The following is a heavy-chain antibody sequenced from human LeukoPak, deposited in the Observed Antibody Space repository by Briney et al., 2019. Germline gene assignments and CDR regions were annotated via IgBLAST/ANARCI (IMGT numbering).Heavy chain of an antibody. J-gene: IGHJ4*02. Sequence: GGSPRLSCAASGFTFSNYGMHWVRQAPGKGLEWVAVISYDGSNKYYADSVKGRFTISRDNSKNTLYLQMNSLRAEDTAVYYCAKDLLSRTYYYDSSGSDYWGQGTLVTVSS. D-gene: IGHD3-22*01. CDR3: AKDLLSRTYYYDSSGSDY. V-gene: IGHV3-30*18. CDR2: ISYDGSNK. CDR1: GFTFSNYG.